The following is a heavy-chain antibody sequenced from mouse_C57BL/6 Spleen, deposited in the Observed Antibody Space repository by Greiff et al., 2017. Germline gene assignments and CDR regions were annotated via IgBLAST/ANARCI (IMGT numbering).Heavy chain of an antibody. V-gene: IGHV3-6*01. J-gene: IGHJ3*01. CDR2: ISYDGSN. Sequence: VQLQQSGPGLVKPSQSLSLTCSVTGYSITSGYYWNWIRQFPGNKLEWMGYISYDGSNNYNPSLKNRISITRDTSKNQFFLKLNSVTTEDTATYYCAKGGPFAYWGQGTLVTVSA. D-gene: IGHD3-3*01. CDR3: AKGGPFAY. CDR1: GYSITSGYY.